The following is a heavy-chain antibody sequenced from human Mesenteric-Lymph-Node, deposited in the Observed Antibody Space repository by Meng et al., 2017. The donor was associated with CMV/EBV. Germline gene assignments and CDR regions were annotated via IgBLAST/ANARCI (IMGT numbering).Heavy chain of an antibody. CDR2: IIPLFGTA. V-gene: IGHV1-69*05. CDR3: ARGTYCGGNCYNALDY. CDR1: GGTFSSYA. Sequence: SVKVSCKASGGTFSSYAISWVRQAPGQGLEWMGGIIPLFGTAYYAQKFQGRVTITTDESTTTAYMELSSLRSEDTAAYYCARGTYCGGNCYNALDYWGQGTLVTVSS. D-gene: IGHD2-21*01. J-gene: IGHJ4*02.